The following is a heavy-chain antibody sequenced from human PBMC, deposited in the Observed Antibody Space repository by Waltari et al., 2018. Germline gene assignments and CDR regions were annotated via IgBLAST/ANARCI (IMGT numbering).Heavy chain of an antibody. D-gene: IGHD1-26*01. Sequence: QVQLQESGPGLVKPSETLSLTCPVSGYSIRSGYYWGWIRQPPGKGLEWIGSIYHSGSTYYNPSLKSRVTISVDTSKNQFSLKLSSVTAADTAVYYCARGVGAKGAFDIWGQGTMVTVSS. V-gene: IGHV4-38-2*02. CDR3: ARGVGAKGAFDI. CDR1: GYSIRSGYY. J-gene: IGHJ3*02. CDR2: IYHSGST.